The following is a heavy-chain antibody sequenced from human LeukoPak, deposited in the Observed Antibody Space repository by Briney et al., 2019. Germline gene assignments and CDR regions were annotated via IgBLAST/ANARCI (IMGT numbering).Heavy chain of an antibody. D-gene: IGHD3-22*01. CDR3: ARLYYDSSRYPNWFDP. Sequence: SETLSLTCTVSGDSISSYYWSWIRQPPGKGLEWIGYIYYSGSTNYNPSLKSRVTISVDTSKNQYSLKLSSVTAADTAVYYCARLYYDSSRYPNWFDPWGQGTLVTVSS. CDR2: IYYSGST. V-gene: IGHV4-59*08. CDR1: GDSISSYY. J-gene: IGHJ5*02.